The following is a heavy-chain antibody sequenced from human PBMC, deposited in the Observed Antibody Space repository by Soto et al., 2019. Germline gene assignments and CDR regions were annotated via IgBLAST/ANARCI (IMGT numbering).Heavy chain of an antibody. Sequence: QVQLVESGGGVVQPGRSLRLSCAASGFTFSSYAMHWVRQAPGKGLEWVAVISYDGSNKYYADSVKGRFTISRDNSKNTMYLQMNSLRAEDTAVYYCARPLWDMTTPFYYGMDVWGQGTTVTVCS. V-gene: IGHV3-30-3*01. CDR2: ISYDGSNK. CDR3: ARPLWDMTTPFYYGMDV. D-gene: IGHD4-4*01. CDR1: GFTFSSYA. J-gene: IGHJ6*02.